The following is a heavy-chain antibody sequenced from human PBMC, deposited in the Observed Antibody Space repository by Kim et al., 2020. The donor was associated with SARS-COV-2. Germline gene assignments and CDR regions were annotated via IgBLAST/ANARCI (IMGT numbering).Heavy chain of an antibody. CDR3: ARVGDYSSGWYGWGPWLRGTEYYYYGMDV. CDR1: GFTFSSYG. D-gene: IGHD6-19*01. Sequence: GGSLRLSCAASGFTFSSYGMHWVRQAPGKGLEWVAVISYDGSNKYYADSVKGRFTISRDNSKNTLYLQMNSLRAEDTAVYYCARVGDYSSGWYGWGPWLRGTEYYYYGMDVWGQGTTVTVS. CDR2: ISYDGSNK. J-gene: IGHJ6*02. V-gene: IGHV3-33*05.